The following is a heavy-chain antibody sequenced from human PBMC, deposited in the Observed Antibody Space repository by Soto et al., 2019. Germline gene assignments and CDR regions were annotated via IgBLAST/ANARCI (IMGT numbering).Heavy chain of an antibody. CDR1: GYTFTSYA. V-gene: IGHV1-3*05. CDR3: ARDQIHFYCGGDCWDYYYYGMDV. Sequence: QVQLVQSGAEEKKPGASVKVSCKASGYTFTSYAMHWVRQAPGQRLEWMGWINAGHGNTKYSQKFQGRVTITRDTSASTAYMELSSLRSEDTAVYYCARDQIHFYCGGDCWDYYYYGMDVWGQGTTVTVSS. D-gene: IGHD2-21*02. J-gene: IGHJ6*02. CDR2: INAGHGNT.